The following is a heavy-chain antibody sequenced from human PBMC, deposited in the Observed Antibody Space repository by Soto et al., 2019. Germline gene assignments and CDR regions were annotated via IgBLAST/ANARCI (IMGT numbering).Heavy chain of an antibody. CDR3: AREDIVVVPAAIQPRFDP. V-gene: IGHV4-4*07. J-gene: IGHJ5*02. CDR2: IYTSGST. CDR1: GGSISSYY. D-gene: IGHD2-2*02. Sequence: SETLSLTCTVSGGSISSYYWSWIRQPAGKGLEWIGRIYTSGSTNYNPSLKGRVTMSVDTSKNQFSLKLSSVTAADTAVYYCAREDIVVVPAAIQPRFDPWGQGTLVTVS.